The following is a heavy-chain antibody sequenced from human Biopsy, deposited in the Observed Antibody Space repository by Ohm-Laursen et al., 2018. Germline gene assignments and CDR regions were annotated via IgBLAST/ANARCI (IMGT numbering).Heavy chain of an antibody. V-gene: IGHV3-53*01. CDR2: IYLGGTT. CDR3: ATELTKANGWNYFDY. CDR1: GFTFTHAC. J-gene: IGHJ4*02. D-gene: IGHD2-15*01. Sequence: SLRLSCTASGFTFTHACMTWVRQAPGKGPEWVSVIYLGGTTYYADSVKGRFTISRDNSKNMVYLQMNSLRAEDTAVYYCATELTKANGWNYFDYWGQGTLVTVSS.